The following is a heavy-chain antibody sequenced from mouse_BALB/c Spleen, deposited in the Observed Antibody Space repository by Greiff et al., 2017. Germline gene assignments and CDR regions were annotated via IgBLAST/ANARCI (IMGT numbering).Heavy chain of an antibody. D-gene: IGHD2-2*01. CDR1: GYTFTDYN. CDR2: INPNNGGT. CDR3: ARLDTYGYDVWFAY. J-gene: IGHJ3*01. V-gene: IGHV1-18*01. Sequence: EVQLQQSGPELVKPGASVKIPCKASGYTFTDYNMDWVKQSHGKSLEWIGDINPNNGGTIYNQKFKGKATLTVDKSSSTAYMELRSLTSEDTAVYYCARLDTYGYDVWFAYWGQGTLVTVSA.